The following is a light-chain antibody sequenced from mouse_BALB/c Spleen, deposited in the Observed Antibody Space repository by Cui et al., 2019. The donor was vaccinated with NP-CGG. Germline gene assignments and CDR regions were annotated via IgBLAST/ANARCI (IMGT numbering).Light chain of an antibody. CDR1: TGAVTNTNY. Sequence: QAVVTQDSALTTSPGETVTLTCRSSTGAVTNTNYANWVQEKPDHLFTGLIGGTNNRAPGVPARFSGSLIGDKAALIITGAQTEDEAIYFCALWYSNHWVFGGGTKLTVL. J-gene: IGLJ1*01. CDR3: ALWYSNHWV. V-gene: IGLV1*01. CDR2: GTN.